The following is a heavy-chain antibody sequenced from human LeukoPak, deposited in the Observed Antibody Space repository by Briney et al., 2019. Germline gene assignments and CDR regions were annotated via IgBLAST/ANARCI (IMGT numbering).Heavy chain of an antibody. V-gene: IGHV1-2*02. CDR2: INPNSGGT. CDR1: GYTFTGYY. D-gene: IGHD1-1*01. J-gene: IGHJ5*02. CDR3: ARDWNDSNWFDP. Sequence: GASVKVSCTASGYTFTGYYMHWVRQAPGQGLEWMGWINPNSGGTNYAQKFQGRVTMTRDTSISTAYMELSRLRSDDTAVYYCARDWNDSNWFDPWGQGTRVTVSS.